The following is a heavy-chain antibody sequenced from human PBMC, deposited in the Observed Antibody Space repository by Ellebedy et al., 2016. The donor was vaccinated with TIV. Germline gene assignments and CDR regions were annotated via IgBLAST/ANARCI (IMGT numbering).Heavy chain of an antibody. V-gene: IGHV3-23*01. Sequence: GESLKISCAVSGFSFHTYAMTWVRQAPGKGLEWVSGISGSGGSTYYADSVKGRFTISRDNSKNTLFLQMNSLRGDDTAVYYCAKGYKYYDSSGYYLWGQGTLVTVSS. CDR2: ISGSGGST. J-gene: IGHJ5*02. CDR3: AKGYKYYDSSGYYL. D-gene: IGHD3-22*01. CDR1: GFSFHTYA.